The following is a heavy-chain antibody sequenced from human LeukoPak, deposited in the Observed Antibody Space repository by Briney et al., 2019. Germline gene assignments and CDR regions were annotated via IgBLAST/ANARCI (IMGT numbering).Heavy chain of an antibody. CDR3: AAGSGSYPDPFDY. Sequence: GTSVKVSCKASGFTFTSSTVQWVRQARGQRLEWIGWIVVGSGNTNYAQKFQERVTITRDMSTSTAYMELSSLRSEDTAVYYCAAGSGSYPDPFDYWGQGTLVTVSS. J-gene: IGHJ4*02. V-gene: IGHV1-58*01. CDR1: GFTFTSST. CDR2: IVVGSGNT. D-gene: IGHD1-26*01.